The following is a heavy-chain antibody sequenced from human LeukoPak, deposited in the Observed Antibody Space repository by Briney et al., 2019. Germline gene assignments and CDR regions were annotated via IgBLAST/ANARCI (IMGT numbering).Heavy chain of an antibody. CDR1: GFTFSSYA. CDR3: AKDRSVYYDSSGYHDY. CDR2: ISGSGGST. Sequence: GGSLRLSRAASGFTFSSYAMSWVRQAPGKGLEWVSAISGSGGSTYYADSVKGRFTISRDNSKNTLYLQMNSLRAEDTAVYYCAKDRSVYYDSSGYHDYWGQGTLVTVSS. V-gene: IGHV3-23*01. D-gene: IGHD3-22*01. J-gene: IGHJ4*02.